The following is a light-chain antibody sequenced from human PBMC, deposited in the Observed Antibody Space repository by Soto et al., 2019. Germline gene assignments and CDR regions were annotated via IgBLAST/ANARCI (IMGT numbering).Light chain of an antibody. Sequence: IILTQSPGTLSLSPGERATLSCRASQSLKRTFLAWYQHKPGQSPRLLISGVSSRAAGVPDRFSGSGSGTDFTLTIGRLEPQDSAVYFCQQYDHSPRTFGQGTKVDIK. CDR2: GVS. CDR1: QSLKRTF. CDR3: QQYDHSPRT. V-gene: IGKV3-20*01. J-gene: IGKJ1*01.